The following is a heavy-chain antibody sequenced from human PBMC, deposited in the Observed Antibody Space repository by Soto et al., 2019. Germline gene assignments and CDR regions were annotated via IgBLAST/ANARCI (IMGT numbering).Heavy chain of an antibody. CDR2: IHNSGST. V-gene: IGHV4-30-4*01. J-gene: IGHJ5*02. CDR3: ATAVYCRSAGCSNWFDP. Sequence: QVQLQESGPGLVKPSQTLSLTCTVSGGSISSGDYYWSWIRQPPGNGLEWIGYIHNSGSTYYNSSLKSRVIISLDASENQFSLRLTSVSAADTAVYYCATAVYCRSAGCSNWFDPWGQGTPVTVSS. D-gene: IGHD2-2*01. CDR1: GGSISSGDYY.